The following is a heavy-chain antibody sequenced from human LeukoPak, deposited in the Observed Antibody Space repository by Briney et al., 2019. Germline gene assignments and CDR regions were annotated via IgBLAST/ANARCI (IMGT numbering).Heavy chain of an antibody. V-gene: IGHV5-51*01. Sequence: GESLKNSCKGSGYSFTSYWIAWVRQMPGKGLEWMGIIYPGDSDTRYSPSFQGQVTISADKSISTAYLQWSSLKASDTAMYYCARQRFDGDYYFDYWGQGTLVTVSS. CDR2: IYPGDSDT. CDR3: ARQRFDGDYYFDY. CDR1: GYSFTSYW. J-gene: IGHJ4*02. D-gene: IGHD2-21*01.